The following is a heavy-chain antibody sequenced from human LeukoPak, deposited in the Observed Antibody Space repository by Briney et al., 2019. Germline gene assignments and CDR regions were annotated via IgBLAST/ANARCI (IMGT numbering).Heavy chain of an antibody. J-gene: IGHJ4*02. Sequence: GASVKVSCKASGGTFSSYAISWVRQAPGQGLEWMGRIIPILGIANYAQKFQGRVTITADKSTSTAYMELSSLRSEDTAVYYCARAPGRQLANFDYWGQGTLVTVSS. CDR3: ARAPGRQLANFDY. V-gene: IGHV1-69*04. CDR1: GGTFSSYA. D-gene: IGHD6-6*01. CDR2: IIPILGIA.